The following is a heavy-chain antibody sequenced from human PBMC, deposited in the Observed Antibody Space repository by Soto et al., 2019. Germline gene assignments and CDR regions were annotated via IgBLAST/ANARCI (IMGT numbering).Heavy chain of an antibody. V-gene: IGHV4-31*03. Sequence: PSETLSLTCTVSAGSISSGGYYWSWIRQHPGKGLEWIGYIYYNGITYYNPSLKSRVIISVDTSKKQFSLSLNSVTAAGTAVYYCARDGVVPAGDAFGVRGQGTMGTV. J-gene: IGHJ3*01. CDR1: AGSISSGGYY. CDR2: IYYNGIT. D-gene: IGHD2-2*01. CDR3: ARDGVVPAGDAFGV.